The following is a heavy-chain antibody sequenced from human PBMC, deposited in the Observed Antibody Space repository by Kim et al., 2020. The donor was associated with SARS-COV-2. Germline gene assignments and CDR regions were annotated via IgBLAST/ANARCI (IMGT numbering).Heavy chain of an antibody. Sequence: SVKVSCKASGGTFSSYAISWVRQAPGQGLAWMGGIIPIFGTANYAQKFQGRVTITADESTSTAYMELSSLRSEDTAVYYCARDQGGNDAFDIWGQGTMVTVSS. J-gene: IGHJ3*02. V-gene: IGHV1-69*13. CDR2: IIPIFGTA. CDR1: GGTFSSYA. CDR3: ARDQGGNDAFDI.